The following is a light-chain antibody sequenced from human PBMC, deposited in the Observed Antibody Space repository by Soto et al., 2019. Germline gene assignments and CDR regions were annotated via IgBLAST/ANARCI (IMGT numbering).Light chain of an antibody. CDR2: GAS. CDR1: QTVASN. CDR3: QQYHNWPPQYT. V-gene: IGKV3-15*01. J-gene: IGKJ2*01. Sequence: EIVMTQSPASLSVSPGEGATLSCRASQTVASNLAWYQQKPGQAPRLLIHGASTRATGVPARFSGSGSGTAFTLTIISLQSEDFAVYYCQQYHNWPPQYTFGQGTKLQIK.